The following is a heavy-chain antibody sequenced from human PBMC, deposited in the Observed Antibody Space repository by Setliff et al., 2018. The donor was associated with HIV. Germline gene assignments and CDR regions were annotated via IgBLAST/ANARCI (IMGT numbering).Heavy chain of an antibody. Sequence: SETLSLTCAVYGGSLSDHYWSWIRQPPGKGLEWIGEINHSGSTNYNPSLRSRVSISVDTSKNQFSLRLSSVTAADTAVYYCARDPSSSGWSEGLYYFDSWGQGKLVTVSS. V-gene: IGHV4-34*01. CDR3: ARDPSSSGWSEGLYYFDS. CDR1: GGSLSDHY. D-gene: IGHD6-19*01. CDR2: INHSGST. J-gene: IGHJ4*02.